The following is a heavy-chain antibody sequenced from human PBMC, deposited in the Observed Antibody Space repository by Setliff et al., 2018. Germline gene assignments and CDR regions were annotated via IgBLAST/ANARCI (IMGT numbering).Heavy chain of an antibody. D-gene: IGHD3-10*01. J-gene: IGHJ2*01. Sequence: SVKVSCKASGYTFTSYGISWVRQAPGQGLEWMGWISAIFGTANYAQKFQGRVTITTDESTSTAYMELSSLRSEDTAVYYCARGGDVDGWYFDLWGRGTLVTVSS. V-gene: IGHV1-69*05. CDR3: ARGGDVDGWYFDL. CDR1: GYTFTSYG. CDR2: ISAIFGTA.